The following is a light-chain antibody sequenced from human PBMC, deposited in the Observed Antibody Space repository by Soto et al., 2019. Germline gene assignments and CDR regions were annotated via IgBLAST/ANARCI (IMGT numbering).Light chain of an antibody. J-gene: IGLJ2*01. CDR3: SSYTSSSTLV. Sequence: QSALTQPASVSGSPGQSITISCTGTGSDVGGYNYVSWYQQHPGKGPKLIIYDVSNRPSGVSNRFSGSKSDNTASLTISGLQADDEADYYCSSYTSSSTLVFGGGTKLTV. CDR1: GSDVGGYNY. CDR2: DVS. V-gene: IGLV2-14*01.